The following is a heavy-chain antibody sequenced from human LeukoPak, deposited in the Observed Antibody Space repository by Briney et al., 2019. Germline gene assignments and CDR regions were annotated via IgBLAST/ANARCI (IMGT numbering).Heavy chain of an antibody. CDR2: IFHTGST. V-gene: IGHV4-38-2*02. CDR3: ARTGYSYGLRDY. CDR1: GDSISSGNY. J-gene: IGHJ4*02. D-gene: IGHD5-18*01. Sequence: ASETLSLTCTVSGDSISSGNYWGWIRQPPGKGLEWIGSIFHTGSTYFNLSLKSRVTISVDTSKNQFSLRLSSVTAADTAVYYCARTGYSYGLRDYWGQGTLVTVSS.